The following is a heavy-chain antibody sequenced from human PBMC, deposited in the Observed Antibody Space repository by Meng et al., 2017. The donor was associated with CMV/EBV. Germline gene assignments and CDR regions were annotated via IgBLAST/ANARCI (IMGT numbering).Heavy chain of an antibody. D-gene: IGHD6-13*01. V-gene: IGHV4-59*01. CDR2: IYYSGST. CDR3: ARGLGSSWYTSWFDP. CDR1: GGSISSYY. J-gene: IGHJ5*02. Sequence: SETLSLTCTVSGGSISSYYWSWIRQPPGKGLEWIGYIYYSGSTNYNPSLESRVTISVDTSKNQFSLKLSSVTAADTAVYYCARGLGSSWYTSWFDPWGQGTLVTVSS.